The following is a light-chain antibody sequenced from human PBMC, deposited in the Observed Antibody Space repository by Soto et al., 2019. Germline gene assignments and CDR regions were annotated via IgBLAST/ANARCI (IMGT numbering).Light chain of an antibody. CDR1: QSVSSN. J-gene: IGKJ1*01. CDR3: QHYNNWPPWT. Sequence: EILMTQSPATLSVSPGGRATLSCRASQSVSSNLAWYQQKPGQAPRLLIYGASTRATGIPARFSGSGSGTEFTLTISSLQSEDFAVYYCQHYNNWPPWTFGQGTKVDIK. V-gene: IGKV3-15*01. CDR2: GAS.